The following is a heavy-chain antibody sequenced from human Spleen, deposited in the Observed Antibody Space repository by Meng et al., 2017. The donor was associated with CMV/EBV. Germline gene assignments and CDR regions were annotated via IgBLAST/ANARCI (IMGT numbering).Heavy chain of an antibody. J-gene: IGHJ4*02. D-gene: IGHD5-24*01. CDR1: GYTFADYY. CDR2: IIPSSGGT. CDR3: AKASKQQMAPGH. Sequence: ASVKVSCKASGYTFADYYIHWVRQAPGQGLEWMGCIIPSSGGTDYAEKFQGRVTMTRDTSSTTAYMELTELASDDTARYYCAKASKQQMAPGHWGQGTLVTVSS. V-gene: IGHV1-2*02.